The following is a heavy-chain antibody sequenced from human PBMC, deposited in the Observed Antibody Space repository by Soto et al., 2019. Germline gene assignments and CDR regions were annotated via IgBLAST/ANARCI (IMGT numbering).Heavy chain of an antibody. CDR3: ASSPDYYDSSGYPIDY. D-gene: IGHD3-22*01. CDR2: ISYDGSNK. CDR1: GFTFSSYA. Sequence: GGSLRLSCAASGFTFSSYAMHWVRQAPGKGLEWVAVISYDGSNKYYADSVKGRFTISRDNSKNTLYLQMNSLRAEDTAVYYCASSPDYYDSSGYPIDYWGQGTLVTVSS. V-gene: IGHV3-30-3*01. J-gene: IGHJ4*02.